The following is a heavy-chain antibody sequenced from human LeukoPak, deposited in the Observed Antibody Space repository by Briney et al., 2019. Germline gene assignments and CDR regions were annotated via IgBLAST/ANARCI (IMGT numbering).Heavy chain of an antibody. V-gene: IGHV4-34*08. CDR3: AIHPDLDSSRRKYYFDY. D-gene: IGHD3/OR15-3a*01. J-gene: IGHJ4*02. CDR1: GFTFSSYG. CDR2: INHSGST. Sequence: GSLRLSCAASGFTFSSYGMHWIRQSPGKGLEWIGEINHSGSTNYNPSLKSRVTISIDTSKNQFSLRLRSVTAADTAVYYCAIHPDLDSSRRKYYFDYWGQGTLVTVSS.